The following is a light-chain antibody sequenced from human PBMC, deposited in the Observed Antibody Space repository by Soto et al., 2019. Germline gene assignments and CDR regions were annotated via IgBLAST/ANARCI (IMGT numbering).Light chain of an antibody. CDR3: HQYERSSLT. CDR1: QSVRTY. V-gene: IGKV3-20*01. Sequence: IVLTQSPGTLSLSPGARATLSCRASQSVRTYLAWYQQKPGQAPRRLIYGASTRATCIPGRVSGSGSGTDFTLRIRRLETEELAFGYCHQYERSSLTFGQGTRVDIK. CDR2: GAS. J-gene: IGKJ1*01.